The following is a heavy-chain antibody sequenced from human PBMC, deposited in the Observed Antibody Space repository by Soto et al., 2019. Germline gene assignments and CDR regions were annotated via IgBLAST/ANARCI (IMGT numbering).Heavy chain of an antibody. Sequence: GESLKISCKGSGYSFTSYWIGWVRQMPGKGLEWMGIIYPGDSDTRYSPSFQGQVTISADKSISTAYLQWSSLKASDTAMYYCARANIAVDYYYYMDVWGKGTTVTVSS. CDR3: ARANIAVDYYYYMDV. D-gene: IGHD6-19*01. CDR1: GYSFTSYW. J-gene: IGHJ6*03. V-gene: IGHV5-51*01. CDR2: IYPGDSDT.